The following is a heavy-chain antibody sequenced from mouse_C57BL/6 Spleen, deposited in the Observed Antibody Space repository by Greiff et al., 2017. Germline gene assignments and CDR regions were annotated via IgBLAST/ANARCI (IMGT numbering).Heavy chain of an antibody. J-gene: IGHJ1*03. Sequence: QVQLKQPGAELVKPGASVKLSCKASGYTFTSYWMQWVKQRPGQGLEWIGEIDPSDSYTNYNQKFKGKATLTVDTSSSTAYMQLSSLTSEDSAVYYGARCITAVVGYFDVWGTGTTVTVAS. D-gene: IGHD1-1*01. CDR2: IDPSDSYT. V-gene: IGHV1-50*01. CDR1: GYTFTSYW. CDR3: ARCITAVVGYFDV.